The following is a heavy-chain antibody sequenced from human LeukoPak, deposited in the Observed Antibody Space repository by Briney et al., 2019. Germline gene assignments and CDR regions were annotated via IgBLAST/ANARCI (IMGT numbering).Heavy chain of an antibody. Sequence: SETLSLTCTVSGGSISSSSYYWGWIRQPPGKGLEWIGSIYYSGSTYYNPSLKSRVTISVDKSKNQFSLKLSSVTAADTAVYYCARDTTTVSAAGTFDYWGQGTLVTVSS. V-gene: IGHV4-39*07. J-gene: IGHJ4*02. D-gene: IGHD6-13*01. CDR3: ARDTTTVSAAGTFDY. CDR2: IYYSGST. CDR1: GGSISSSSYY.